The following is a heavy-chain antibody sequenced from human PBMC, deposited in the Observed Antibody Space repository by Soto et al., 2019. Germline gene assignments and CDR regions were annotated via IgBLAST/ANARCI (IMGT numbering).Heavy chain of an antibody. J-gene: IGHJ5*02. CDR3: ATDSAGRGPFDP. Sequence: LSLTCTISGGSFGTNYWSWIRQAPGKGLEWIGYTYHTGSTKYNPSLKSRATISVDTSKNQFSLTPNSAAAADTAVYYCATDSAGRGPFDPWGQGILVTVSS. CDR2: TYHTGST. D-gene: IGHD3-10*01. V-gene: IGHV4-59*13. CDR1: GGSFGTNY.